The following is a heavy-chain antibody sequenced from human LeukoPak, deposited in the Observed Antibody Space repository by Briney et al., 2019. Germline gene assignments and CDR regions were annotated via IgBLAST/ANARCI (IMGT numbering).Heavy chain of an antibody. CDR3: ARDRDRDYYDSSGYYAY. J-gene: IGHJ4*02. Sequence: GGSLRLSCAASGFTFSSYSMNWVRQAPGKGLEWVSSISSSSSYIYYADSVKGRFTISRDNAKNSLYLQMNSLRAEDTAAYYCARDRDRDYYDSSGYYAYWGQGTLVTVSS. CDR2: ISSSSSYI. D-gene: IGHD3-22*01. V-gene: IGHV3-21*01. CDR1: GFTFSSYS.